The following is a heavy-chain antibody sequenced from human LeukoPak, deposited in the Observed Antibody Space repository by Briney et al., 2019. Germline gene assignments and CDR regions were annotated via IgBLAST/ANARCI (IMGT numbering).Heavy chain of an antibody. CDR3: ARDGLGVADLDY. Sequence: PGGSLRLSCVASGFMFSSYAMNWVRPAPGKGLEWLSYISSSGTTIYSADSVKGRFTISRDNAKNSLYLHMNSLRGEDTAAYYCARDGLGVADLDYWGQGTLVTVSS. CDR2: ISSSGTTI. V-gene: IGHV3-48*03. J-gene: IGHJ4*02. CDR1: GFMFSSYA. D-gene: IGHD2-15*01.